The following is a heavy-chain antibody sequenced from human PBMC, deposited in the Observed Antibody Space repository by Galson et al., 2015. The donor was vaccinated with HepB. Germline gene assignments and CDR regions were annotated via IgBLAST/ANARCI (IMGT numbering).Heavy chain of an antibody. V-gene: IGHV3-9*01. D-gene: IGHD6-13*01. CDR1: GFTFDDYA. CDR2: ISWNSGSI. J-gene: IGHJ5*02. Sequence: SLRLSCAASGFTFDDYAMHWVRQAPGKGLEWVSGISWNSGSIGYADSVKGRFTISRDNAKNSLYLQMNSLRAEDTALYYCAKASSMYSSSWYHWGQGTLVTVSS. CDR3: AKASSMYSSSWYH.